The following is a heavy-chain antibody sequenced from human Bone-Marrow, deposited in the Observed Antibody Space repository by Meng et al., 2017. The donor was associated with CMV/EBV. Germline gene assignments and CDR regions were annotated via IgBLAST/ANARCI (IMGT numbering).Heavy chain of an antibody. CDR2: IYSGGSST. CDR3: AKHHEGNPDYYYGMDV. Sequence: GESLKISCAASGFTFSSYAMSWVRQAPGKGLEWVSAIYSGGSSTYYADSVKGRFTISRDNSKNTLYLQMNSLRAEDTAVYYCAKHHEGNPDYYYGMDVWGQGTTVTVSS. CDR1: GFTFSSYA. J-gene: IGHJ6*02. D-gene: IGHD1-14*01. V-gene: IGHV3-23*03.